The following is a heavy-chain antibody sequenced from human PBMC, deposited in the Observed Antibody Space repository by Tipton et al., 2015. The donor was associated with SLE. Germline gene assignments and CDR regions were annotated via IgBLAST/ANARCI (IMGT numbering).Heavy chain of an antibody. D-gene: IGHD5-12*01. CDR3: VRDSGLWSTDY. Sequence: SLRLSCTTSGFTFADYAMSWVRQAPGKGLEWVGVARVKAYGGTTEYAASVQGRFTISRDDSRSVAYLQMNSLKTEDTAVYYCVRDSGLWSTDYWGQGTLVTVSS. CDR2: ARVKAYGGTT. J-gene: IGHJ4*02. CDR1: GFTFADYA. V-gene: IGHV3-49*04.